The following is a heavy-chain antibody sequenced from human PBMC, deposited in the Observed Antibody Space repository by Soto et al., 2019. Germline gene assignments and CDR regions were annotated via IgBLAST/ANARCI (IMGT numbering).Heavy chain of an antibody. D-gene: IGHD4-17*01. J-gene: IGHJ5*02. Sequence: PGGSLRLSCAASGFTFDDYTLYWVRNAPGKGLEWVSLISWEGETRYYAGSVRGRFTMSRDNNKNSLCLQMNNLRTEDTALYYCVNDMRFRTYGGNPGFETWGQGTLVTAAS. V-gene: IGHV3-43*01. CDR1: GFTFDDYT. CDR2: ISWEGETR. CDR3: VNDMRFRTYGGNPGFET.